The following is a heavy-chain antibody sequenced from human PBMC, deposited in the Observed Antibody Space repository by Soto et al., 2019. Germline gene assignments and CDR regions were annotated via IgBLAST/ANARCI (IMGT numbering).Heavy chain of an antibody. CDR1: GGSFSGYY. D-gene: IGHD3-10*01. J-gene: IGHJ4*02. V-gene: IGHV4-34*01. Sequence: QVQLQQWGAGLLKPSETLSLTCAVYGGSFSGYYWTWIRQPPGTGLEWIGEINHSGSTNYNPSLKSRVTISVDTSTNQFSLTLTSVTAADTAVYYCARDKITVLFDYWGQGTLVTVSS. CDR2: INHSGST. CDR3: ARDKITVLFDY.